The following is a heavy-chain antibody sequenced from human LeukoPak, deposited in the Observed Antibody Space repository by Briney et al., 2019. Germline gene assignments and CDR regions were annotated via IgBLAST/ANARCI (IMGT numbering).Heavy chain of an antibody. V-gene: IGHV3-30*03. CDR1: GFTFSSYV. Sequence: GRSLRLSCAASGFTFSSYVMHWVRQAPGKGLEWVALISSDESNKYYADSVKGRFTISRDNAKNSLYLQMNSLRAEDTAVYYCARVRDSIFGVVSHEINYWGQGTLVTVSS. D-gene: IGHD3-3*02. CDR2: ISSDESNK. J-gene: IGHJ4*02. CDR3: ARVRDSIFGVVSHEINY.